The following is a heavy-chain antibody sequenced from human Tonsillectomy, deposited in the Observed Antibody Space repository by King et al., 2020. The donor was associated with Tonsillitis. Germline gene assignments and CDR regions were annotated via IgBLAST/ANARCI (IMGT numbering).Heavy chain of an antibody. CDR1: GYTFINYA. J-gene: IGHJ4*02. CDR2: INAGNGNT. V-gene: IGHV1-3*01. CDR3: ARDLDYGGKWGGGGYFEY. D-gene: IGHD4-23*01. Sequence: QLVQSGAEVKKPGASVKVSCKASGYTFINYAMHWVRQAPGQRLEWMGWINAGNGNTKYSQKFQGRVTITRDTSASTAYMELSSLRPEDTTVYYCARDLDYGGKWGGGGYFEYWGQGTLVTVSS.